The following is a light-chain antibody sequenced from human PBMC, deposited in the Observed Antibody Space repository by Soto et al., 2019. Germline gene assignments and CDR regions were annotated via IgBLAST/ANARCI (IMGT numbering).Light chain of an antibody. J-gene: IGLJ3*02. Sequence: QSALTQPPSASGSPGQSVTISCTGTSSDVGGYNYVSWYQQHPGKAPKLIIYDVSKRPSGVPDRLSGSKSGNTASLTVSGLQAEDEADYYCISYAGSKFWVFGGGTKVTVL. CDR2: DVS. CDR1: SSDVGGYNY. V-gene: IGLV2-8*01. CDR3: ISYAGSKFWV.